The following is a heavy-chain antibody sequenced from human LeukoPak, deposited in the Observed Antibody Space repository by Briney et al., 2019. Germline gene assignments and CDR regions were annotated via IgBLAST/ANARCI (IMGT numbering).Heavy chain of an antibody. Sequence: SETLSLTCTVSGGSISSSSYYWGWIRQPPGKGLEWTGSIYYSGSTYYNPSLNSRVTISVDTSKNQFSLKLSSVTAADTAVYYCARRFRGPDYWGQGTLVTVSS. J-gene: IGHJ4*02. CDR1: GGSISSSSYY. D-gene: IGHD3-10*01. CDR2: IYYSGST. V-gene: IGHV4-39*01. CDR3: ARRFRGPDY.